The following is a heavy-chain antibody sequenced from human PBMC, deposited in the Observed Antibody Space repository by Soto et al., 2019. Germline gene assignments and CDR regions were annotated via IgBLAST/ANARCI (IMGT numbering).Heavy chain of an antibody. CDR1: VYPFTDLY. CDR2: VDPRSGDR. Sequence: QVQLVQSGAELKKPGASVRVSCKPSVYPFTDLYIHWVRQAPGQGLEWMGWVDPRSGDRRNTQKFQGRVTMSRDTSTSTVYMELNSLTSDDTAVYYCARDNSGPLDYWGQGTLVTVSS. V-gene: IGHV1-2*02. D-gene: IGHD2-8*02. J-gene: IGHJ4*02. CDR3: ARDNSGPLDY.